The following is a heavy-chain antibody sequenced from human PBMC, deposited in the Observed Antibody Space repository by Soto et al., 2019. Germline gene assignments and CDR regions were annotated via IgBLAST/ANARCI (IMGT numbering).Heavy chain of an antibody. J-gene: IGHJ4*02. Sequence: EVQLVESGGGLVQPGGSLRLSCVASGFSFSNYNMNWVRQAPGKGLEWVSYITDSSDTVHYADSVRGRFTISRDNAESSLYLQMTSLRDEGTAVYFCARDFGHGYYLDYWGRVTLVTVSS. CDR1: GFSFSNYN. D-gene: IGHD3-3*01. CDR2: ITDSSDTV. CDR3: ARDFGHGYYLDY. V-gene: IGHV3-48*02.